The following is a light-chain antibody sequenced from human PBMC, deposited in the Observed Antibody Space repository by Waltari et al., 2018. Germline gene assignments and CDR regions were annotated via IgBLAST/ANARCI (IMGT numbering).Light chain of an antibody. CDR3: QQYDISPLA. CDR2: GAS. V-gene: IGKV3-20*01. J-gene: IGKJ4*01. Sequence: VITNQPRTLSVSRGQSATLSCRASQTVRTTYLAWYQQKPGQAPTLLIYGASSRATGIPDRLSGSGSGTDFSLTISSLEPEDFAVYYCQQYDISPLAFGGGTKVEIK. CDR1: QTVRTTY.